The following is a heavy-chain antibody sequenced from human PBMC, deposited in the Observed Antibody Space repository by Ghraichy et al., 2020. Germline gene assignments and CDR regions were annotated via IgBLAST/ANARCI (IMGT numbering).Heavy chain of an antibody. Sequence: GGSLRLSCAASGFSFGDNSMNWVRQAPGKGLQWIAHINIDSKRIHYADSVNGRFTISRDNAKNSVYLQMNSLRAEDTAVYYCARYGSGRRYYDPFDYWGQGTLVTVSS. CDR3: ARYGSGRRYYDPFDY. CDR2: INIDSKRI. CDR1: GFSFGDNS. D-gene: IGHD3-22*01. V-gene: IGHV3-48*04. J-gene: IGHJ4*02.